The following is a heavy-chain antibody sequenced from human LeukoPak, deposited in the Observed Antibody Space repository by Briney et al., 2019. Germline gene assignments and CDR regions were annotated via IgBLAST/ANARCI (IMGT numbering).Heavy chain of an antibody. Sequence: GGSLRLSCEAPGFRFSDYSMNWVRQTPGKGLEWISYISSSDSTTYYTDSVRGRFTISRDNAKSSLYLLMNSLRDDITVIYYCARNTRFHPWGQGTLVTVSS. V-gene: IGHV3-48*02. CDR2: ISSSDSTT. CDR3: ARNTRFHP. CDR1: GFRFSDYS. J-gene: IGHJ5*02. D-gene: IGHD3-9*01.